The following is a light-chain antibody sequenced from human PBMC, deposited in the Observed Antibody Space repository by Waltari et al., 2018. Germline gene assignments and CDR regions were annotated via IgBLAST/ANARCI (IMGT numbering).Light chain of an antibody. CDR2: KTS. Sequence: EVVLTQSPGTLSLSPGERATLSCRASQSVDSTYLAWYQQKPGQAPTLLIYKTSTRATGIPDRFSGSVSGTDFSLNINILEPGDSAVYYCQQFGGSPMYTFGLGTKLEIK. V-gene: IGKV3-20*01. CDR1: QSVDSTY. J-gene: IGKJ2*01. CDR3: QQFGGSPMYT.